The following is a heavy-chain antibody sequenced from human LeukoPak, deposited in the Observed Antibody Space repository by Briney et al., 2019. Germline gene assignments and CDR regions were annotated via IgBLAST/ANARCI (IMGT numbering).Heavy chain of an antibody. CDR3: ARIAVPNWFDP. V-gene: IGHV4-38-2*01. J-gene: IGHJ5*02. D-gene: IGHD6-19*01. CDR1: GYSISSGYY. Sequence: SETLSLTCAVSGYSISSGYYWGWIRQPPGKGLEWIGSIYHSGSTYYNPSLKSRVTISVDTSKNQFSLKLSSVTAADTAVYYCARIAVPNWFDPWGQGTLVTVYS. CDR2: IYHSGST.